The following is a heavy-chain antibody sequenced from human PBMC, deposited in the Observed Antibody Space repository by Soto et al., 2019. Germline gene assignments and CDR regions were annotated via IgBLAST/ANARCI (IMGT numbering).Heavy chain of an antibody. D-gene: IGHD6-13*01. CDR3: ARHVGVPGTRGFDY. Sequence: QVHLQESGPGLVEPSETLSLTCAVSGVSVSETYWWSWVRQPPGKGLEWIGEISHRGTPHYNASLWSPVSMSTDTSRNQISLTLMSVTAADSASYFCARHVGVPGTRGFDYWGQGTLVTVSS. J-gene: IGHJ4*02. CDR2: ISHRGTP. V-gene: IGHV4-4*02. CDR1: GVSVSETYW.